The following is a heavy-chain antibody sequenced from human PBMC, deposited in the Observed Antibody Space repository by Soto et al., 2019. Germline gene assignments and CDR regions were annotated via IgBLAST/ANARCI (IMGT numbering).Heavy chain of an antibody. CDR2: ISGSGGTI. CDR1: GFTFSRYE. J-gene: IGHJ4*02. Sequence: PGGSLRLSCAASGFTFSRYEMHWVRQAPGMGLEWVAYISGSGGTIYYADSVKGRFTISRDNAKNSLFLQMNILRVEDTAVYYCVREDKYDFDYWGQGTLVTVPS. CDR3: VREDKYDFDY. D-gene: IGHD2-15*01. V-gene: IGHV3-48*03.